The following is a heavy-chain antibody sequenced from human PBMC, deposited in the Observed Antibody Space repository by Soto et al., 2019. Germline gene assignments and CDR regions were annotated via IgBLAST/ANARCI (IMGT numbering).Heavy chain of an antibody. D-gene: IGHD3-9*01. Sequence: QVQLVQSGAEVKKPGSSVKVSCKASGGTFSSYAISWVRQAPGQGLEWMGGIIPIFGTANYAQKFQGRVTITADKTTSTAYMGLSSLRSEDTAVYYCARERGVLRYFDWLFTDAFDIWGQGTMVTVSS. CDR1: GGTFSSYA. CDR2: IIPIFGTA. J-gene: IGHJ3*02. CDR3: ARERGVLRYFDWLFTDAFDI. V-gene: IGHV1-69*06.